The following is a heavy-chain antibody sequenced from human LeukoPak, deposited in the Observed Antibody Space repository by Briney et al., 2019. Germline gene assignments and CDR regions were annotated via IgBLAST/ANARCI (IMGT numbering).Heavy chain of an antibody. CDR1: GFTFTGYY. J-gene: IGHJ4*02. V-gene: IGHV1-2*02. D-gene: IGHD5-12*01. CDR2: INPNSGGT. CDR3: ARAINPGVATVDY. Sequence: GASVKVSCKASGFTFTGYYMHWVRQAPGQGLEWMGWINPNSGGTNYAQKFQGRVTMTRDTSISTAYMELSRLRSDDTAVYYCARAINPGVATVDYWGQGTLVTVSS.